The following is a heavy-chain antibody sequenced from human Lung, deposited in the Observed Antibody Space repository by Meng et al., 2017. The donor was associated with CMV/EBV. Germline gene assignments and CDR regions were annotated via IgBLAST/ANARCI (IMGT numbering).Heavy chain of an antibody. Sequence: GEXXKISCAASGFTFSSYSMNWVRQAPGKGLEWVSSISSSSSYIYYADSVKGRFTISRDNAKNSLYLQMNSLRAEDTAVYYCARDVCGRDDFWSGCYDYWXPGTXVTVSS. CDR2: ISSSSSYI. J-gene: IGHJ4*02. V-gene: IGHV3-21*01. CDR1: GFTFSSYS. D-gene: IGHD3-3*01. CDR3: ARDVCGRDDFWSGCYDY.